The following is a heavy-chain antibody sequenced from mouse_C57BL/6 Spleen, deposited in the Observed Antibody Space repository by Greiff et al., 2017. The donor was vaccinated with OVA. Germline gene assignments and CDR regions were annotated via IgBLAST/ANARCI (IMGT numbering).Heavy chain of an antibody. CDR1: GYTFTGYW. CDR2: ILPGSDST. Sequence: QVQLQQSGAELMKPGASVKLSCKATGYTFTGYWIGWVKQKTGHGLEWIGEILPGSDSTNYNEKFKGKVTFTADTSSNTAYLQLSSLTTEDSAIYYCARMGEGTPSCFAYWGQGTLVTVSA. CDR3: ARMGEGTPSCFAY. D-gene: IGHD4-1*01. V-gene: IGHV1-9*01. J-gene: IGHJ3*01.